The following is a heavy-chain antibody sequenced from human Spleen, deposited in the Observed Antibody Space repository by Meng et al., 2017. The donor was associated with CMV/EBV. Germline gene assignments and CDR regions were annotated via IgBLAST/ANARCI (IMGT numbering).Heavy chain of an antibody. CDR2: IWYDGRNK. J-gene: IGHJ4*02. Sequence: SWFSFNNYALQGVRQAPGKGLEWVAAIWYDGRNKFYADSVQGRFTISRDNSKNTMFLQMNSLRAEDTAVYYCAKDSITIFGIGYFDCWGQGTLVTVSS. CDR1: WFSFNNYA. CDR3: AKDSITIFGIGYFDC. D-gene: IGHD3-3*01. V-gene: IGHV3-33*06.